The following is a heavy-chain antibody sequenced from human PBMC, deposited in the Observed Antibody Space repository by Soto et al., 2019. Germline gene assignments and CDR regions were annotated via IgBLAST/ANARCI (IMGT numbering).Heavy chain of an antibody. Sequence: QVQLVESGGGVVQPGRSLRLSCAASGFTFSNFAMHWVRQAPGKGLEWVAVTWYDGSNKHYADSVKGRFTISRDHSKNTLYMQMNSLRAEDTAVYYCARGMFGGPPYDYGVDVWGQGTTVTVSS. D-gene: IGHD3-16*01. V-gene: IGHV3-33*01. J-gene: IGHJ6*02. CDR2: TWYDGSNK. CDR3: ARGMFGGPPYDYGVDV. CDR1: GFTFSNFA.